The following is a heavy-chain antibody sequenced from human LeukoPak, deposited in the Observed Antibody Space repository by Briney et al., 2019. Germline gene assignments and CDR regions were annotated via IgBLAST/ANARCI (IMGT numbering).Heavy chain of an antibody. V-gene: IGHV3-23*01. CDR1: GFTFSTYA. Sequence: GGSLRLSCAASGFTFSTYAMSWVRQAPGKGLEWVSGISGSGGYTYYADSVKGRFTISRDNSKNTLYLQMDSLRAEDTAVYYCAKGMVAVAGTFDYWGQGTPVTVS. CDR2: ISGSGGYT. CDR3: AKGMVAVAGTFDY. J-gene: IGHJ4*02. D-gene: IGHD6-19*01.